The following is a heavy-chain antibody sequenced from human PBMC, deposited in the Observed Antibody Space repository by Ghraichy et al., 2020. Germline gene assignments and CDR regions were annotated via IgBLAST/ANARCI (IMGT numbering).Heavy chain of an antibody. Sequence: GGSLRLSCAVSGFTFSNYWMHWVRQAPGKGLVWVSYINMYGSNTKYADSVKGRFTISRDNAKNTLYLQMNSLRAEDTAVYYCARDEDTAMVPIDYWGQGTLVTVSS. CDR2: INMYGSNT. J-gene: IGHJ4*02. CDR3: ARDEDTAMVPIDY. V-gene: IGHV3-74*03. CDR1: GFTFSNYW. D-gene: IGHD5-18*01.